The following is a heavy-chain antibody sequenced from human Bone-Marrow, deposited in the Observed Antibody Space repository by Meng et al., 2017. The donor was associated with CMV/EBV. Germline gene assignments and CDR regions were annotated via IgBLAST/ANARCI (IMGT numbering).Heavy chain of an antibody. J-gene: IGHJ4*02. Sequence: ASVKVSCKASGYTFTSYGISWVRQAPGQGLEWMGWISAYNGNTNYAQKLQGRVTMTTDTSTSTAYMELRSLRSDDTAVYYCARDYKYYYGSGSFLPQGYWAQGTLVTVSS. V-gene: IGHV1-18*01. D-gene: IGHD3-10*01. CDR1: GYTFTSYG. CDR2: ISAYNGNT. CDR3: ARDYKYYYGSGSFLPQGY.